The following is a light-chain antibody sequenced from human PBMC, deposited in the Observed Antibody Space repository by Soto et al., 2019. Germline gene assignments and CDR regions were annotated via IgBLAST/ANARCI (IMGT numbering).Light chain of an antibody. J-gene: IGKJ2*01. V-gene: IGKV3-20*01. CDR1: QSVSNSF. CDR2: GAS. Sequence: EIVLTQSPGTLSLSPGERATLSCRASQSVSNSFLAWYQQKPGQAPRLLIYGASYRATGIPDRFSGSGSGTDFTLTIRRLEPEDFAVYYCQQYGSSPPLYTFGQGTKLEIK. CDR3: QQYGSSPPLYT.